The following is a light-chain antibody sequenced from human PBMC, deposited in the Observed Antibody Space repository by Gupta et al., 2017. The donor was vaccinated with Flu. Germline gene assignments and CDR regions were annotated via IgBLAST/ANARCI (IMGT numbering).Light chain of an antibody. CDR2: DAT. J-gene: IGKJ3*01. Sequence: GDRVTITCQASQDIGKSLSWYQQQPGQAPKLLIYDATSSDIGVPSRFSGRGFGTDFTVSISSLQPEDVATYFCQQYGSVPPTFGPGTKVDFK. V-gene: IGKV1-33*01. CDR1: QDIGKS. CDR3: QQYGSVPPT.